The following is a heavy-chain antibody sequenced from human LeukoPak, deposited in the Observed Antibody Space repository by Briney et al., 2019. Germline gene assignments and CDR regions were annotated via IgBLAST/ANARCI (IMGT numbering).Heavy chain of an antibody. CDR2: ISSSSSTI. D-gene: IGHD1-26*01. V-gene: IGHV3-48*04. CDR1: GFTFSSYS. Sequence: PGGSLRLSCAASGFTFSSYSMNWVRQAPGKGLEWVSYISSSSSTIYYADSVKGRFTISRDNAKNSLYLQMNSLRAEDTAVYYCARAASGSLFDYWGQGTLVTVSS. CDR3: ARAASGSLFDY. J-gene: IGHJ4*02.